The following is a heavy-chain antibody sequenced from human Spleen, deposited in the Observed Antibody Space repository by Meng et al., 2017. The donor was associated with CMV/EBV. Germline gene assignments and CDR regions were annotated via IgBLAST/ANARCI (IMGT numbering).Heavy chain of an antibody. J-gene: IGHJ4*02. Sequence: GSLRLSCAASRFTFSSYWMTWVRQAPGKGLEWVANIKQDGSEKYYVDSVKGRFTISRDNAKNSLYLQMNSLRDEDTAVYYCARDQAVAGGAIDYWGQGTLVTVSS. V-gene: IGHV3-7*01. CDR1: RFTFSSYW. CDR2: IKQDGSEK. CDR3: ARDQAVAGGAIDY. D-gene: IGHD6-19*01.